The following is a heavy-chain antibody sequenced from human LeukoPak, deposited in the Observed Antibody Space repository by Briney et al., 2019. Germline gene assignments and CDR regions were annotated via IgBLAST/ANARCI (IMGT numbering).Heavy chain of an antibody. V-gene: IGHV4-30-4*01. CDR1: GGSISSGDYY. CDR2: IYYSGST. D-gene: IGHD4-17*01. Sequence: SQTLSLTCTVSGGSISSGDYYWSWIRQPPGKSLEWIGYIYYSGSTYYNPSLKSRVTISVDTPKNQFSLKLSSVTAADTAVYYCARAGGHYGDYDYWGQGTLVTVSS. J-gene: IGHJ4*02. CDR3: ARAGGHYGDYDY.